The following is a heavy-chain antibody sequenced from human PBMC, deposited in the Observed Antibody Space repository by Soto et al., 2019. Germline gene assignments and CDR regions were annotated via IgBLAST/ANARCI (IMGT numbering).Heavy chain of an antibody. CDR1: GYTFTNFG. Sequence: QVQLVQSGAEVKKPGASVKVSCKASGYTFTNFGIRWLRQAPGQGLEWMGSIGAYNGNTNYAQNFQGRVTMTTDTATSTAYMALRSLRSYVTSVYYCARGGTPSDYWGQGTLVTVSS. D-gene: IGHD3-16*01. V-gene: IGHV1-18*01. CDR2: IGAYNGNT. CDR3: ARGGTPSDY. J-gene: IGHJ4*02.